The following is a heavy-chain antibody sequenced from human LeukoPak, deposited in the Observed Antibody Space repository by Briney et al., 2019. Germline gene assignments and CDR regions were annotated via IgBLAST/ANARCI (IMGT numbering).Heavy chain of an antibody. CDR2: INSDGSST. V-gene: IGHV3-74*01. D-gene: IGHD3-10*01. CDR1: GFSFSRYW. J-gene: IGHJ3*02. CDR3: AKDYVSGNRGDSDI. Sequence: GGSLRLSCAASGFSFSRYWMHWVRQAPGQGLVWVSRINSDGSSTCYADSVKRRFTISGDNANNSLFLQMNIPGADATAFYCCAKDYVSGNRGDSDIWGQGTMVTVAS.